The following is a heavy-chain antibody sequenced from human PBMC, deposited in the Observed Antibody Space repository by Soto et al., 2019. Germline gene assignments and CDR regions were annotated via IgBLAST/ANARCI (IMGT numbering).Heavy chain of an antibody. CDR1: GGSFSGYY. V-gene: IGHV4-34*01. CDR2: INHSGST. Sequence: LSLTCAVYGGSFSGYYWSWIRQPPGKGLEWIGEINHSGSTNYNPSLKSRVTISVDTSKNQFSLKLSSVTAADTAVYYCARLSGTIFGVVPHSRYYYGMDVWGQGTTVTVCS. D-gene: IGHD3-3*01. CDR3: ARLSGTIFGVVPHSRYYYGMDV. J-gene: IGHJ6*02.